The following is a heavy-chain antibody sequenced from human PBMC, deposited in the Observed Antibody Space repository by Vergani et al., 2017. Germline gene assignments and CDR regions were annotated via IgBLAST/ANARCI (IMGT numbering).Heavy chain of an antibody. CDR2: IYYSGST. CDR3: SSRLSYDSSGYD. V-gene: IGHV4-39*01. D-gene: IGHD3-22*01. J-gene: IGHJ4*02. Sequence: QLQLQESGPGLVKPSETLSLTCTVSGGSFSHSGYYWGWIRQPPGKGLEWIGSIYYSGSTYYKPSLQSRLTISVDTSKNQVSLKLSSVTAADTAVYFCSSRLSYDSSGYDWGQRTLVTVSS. CDR1: GGSFSHSGYY.